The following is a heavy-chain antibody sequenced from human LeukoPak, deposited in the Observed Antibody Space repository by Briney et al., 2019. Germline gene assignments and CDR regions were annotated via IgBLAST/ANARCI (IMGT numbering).Heavy chain of an antibody. V-gene: IGHV4-4*09. D-gene: IGHD3-10*01. Sequence: SETLSLTCTVSGGSISPYYWSWIRQPPGKGLEWIGYIYHRGSTNYNPSLKSRVTISIDTSKNQFSLKVSSVTAADTAVYYCARVGYRGLDYWGQGTPVTVSS. J-gene: IGHJ4*02. CDR2: IYHRGST. CDR1: GGSISPYY. CDR3: ARVGYRGLDY.